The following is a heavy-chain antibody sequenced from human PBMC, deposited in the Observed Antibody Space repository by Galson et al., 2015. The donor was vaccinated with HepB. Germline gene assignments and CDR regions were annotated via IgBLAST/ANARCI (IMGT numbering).Heavy chain of an antibody. CDR1: GFTFSNYG. Sequence: SLRLSCAASGFTFSNYGMNWVRQAPGKGLEWVSYISSIASNTIYYADPVKGRFTISRDNGKNSLYLQINSLRAEDTAVYYCARRVMAEFDIWGQGTMVTVSS. J-gene: IGHJ3*02. D-gene: IGHD2-8*01. CDR3: ARRVMAEFDI. CDR2: ISSIASNTI. V-gene: IGHV3-48*01.